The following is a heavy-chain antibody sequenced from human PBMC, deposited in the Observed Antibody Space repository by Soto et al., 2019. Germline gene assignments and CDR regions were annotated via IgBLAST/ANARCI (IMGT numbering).Heavy chain of an antibody. D-gene: IGHD3-10*01. CDR1: GLTFSSYS. V-gene: IGHV3-48*01. CDR3: AFGEESRYYYYGMDV. J-gene: IGHJ6*02. CDR2: ISSSSSTI. Sequence: EVQLVESGGGLVQRGGSLRLSCAASGLTFSSYSMNWVRQAPGKGLEWVSYISSSSSTIYYADSVKGRFTISRDNAKNSLYVQMHSLRAEDTAGYYCAFGEESRYYYYGMDVWGQGTTVTVSS.